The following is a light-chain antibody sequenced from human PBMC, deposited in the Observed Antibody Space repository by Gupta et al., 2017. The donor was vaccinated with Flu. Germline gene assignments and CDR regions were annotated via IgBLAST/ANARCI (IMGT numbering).Light chain of an antibody. CDR3: CALTTSAAYV. CDR2: DVS. J-gene: IGLJ1*01. CDR1: SSDIGAYEY. V-gene: IGLV2-14*04. Sequence: TITSAGTSSDIGAYEYVSWYLQRPGKAPKLMIYDVSSRPAGVSFRFSGSKSGYSASLSISGLQDEDEADYYGCALTTSAAYVFGTGTKVTVL.